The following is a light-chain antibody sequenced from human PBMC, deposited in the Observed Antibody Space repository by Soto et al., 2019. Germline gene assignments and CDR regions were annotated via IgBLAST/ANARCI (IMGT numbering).Light chain of an antibody. CDR2: EVT. Sequence: QSALTQPASVSGSPGQSIAISCTATSSDVGGYNYVSWYQQHPGKAPKLMIYEVTNRPSGVSNRFSGSKSGNTASLTISGLQAEDEADYYCSSYTSSSTLVVFGGGTKVTVL. CDR1: SSDVGGYNY. CDR3: SSYTSSSTLVV. J-gene: IGLJ2*01. V-gene: IGLV2-14*01.